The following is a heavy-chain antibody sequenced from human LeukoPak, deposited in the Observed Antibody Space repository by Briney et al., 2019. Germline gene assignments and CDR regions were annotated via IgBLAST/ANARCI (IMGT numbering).Heavy chain of an antibody. V-gene: IGHV1-46*01. CDR2: LNHSGGRK. Sequence: ASVKVSCKASGYTFTRHYMHWAPQAPGQGLEWMGILNHSGGRKSYAQKLQGRVSMTRDMSTSTVYMELSSMRSDDTAVYYCARDPDHRLDTAWFDPWGQGTLVTVSS. J-gene: IGHJ5*02. D-gene: IGHD4-17*01. CDR1: GYTFTRHY. CDR3: ARDPDHRLDTAWFDP.